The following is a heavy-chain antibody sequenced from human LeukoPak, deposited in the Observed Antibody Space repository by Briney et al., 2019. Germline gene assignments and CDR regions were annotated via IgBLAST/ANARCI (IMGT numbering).Heavy chain of an antibody. CDR1: GGSLSSYY. CDR2: IYTSGST. J-gene: IGHJ4*02. D-gene: IGHD2-15*01. V-gene: IGHV4-4*07. Sequence: SETLSLTCTVSGGSLSSYYWSWVPQPAGKGLEWIGRIYTSGSTNYNPSLTSRVTMSVDTSKNQFSLKLSSVTAADTAVYYCARGPGRLLQRPSVVYYFDYWGQGTLVTVSS. CDR3: ARGPGRLLQRPSVVYYFDY.